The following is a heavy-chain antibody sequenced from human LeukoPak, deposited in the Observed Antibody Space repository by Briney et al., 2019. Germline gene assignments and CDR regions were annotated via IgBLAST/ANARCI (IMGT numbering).Heavy chain of an antibody. CDR2: IIPILGIA. D-gene: IGHD6-19*01. CDR1: GYTFTSYG. J-gene: IGHJ6*02. CDR3: ARAGSSGWYGMDV. V-gene: IGHV1-69*04. Sequence: SVKVSCKASGYTFTSYGISWVRQAPGQGLEWMGRIIPILGIANYAQKFQGRVTITADKSTSTAYMELSSLRSEDTAVYYCARAGSSGWYGMDVWGQGTTVTVSS.